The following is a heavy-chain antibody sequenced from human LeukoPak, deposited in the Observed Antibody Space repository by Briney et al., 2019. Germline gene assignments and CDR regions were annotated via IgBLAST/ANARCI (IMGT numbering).Heavy chain of an antibody. Sequence: GGSLRLSCAASGFTFSSYGMHWVRQAPVKGLEWVAVISYDGSNKYYADSVKGRFTISRDNSKNTLCLQMNSLRAEDTAVYYCAKDKRKYSGYDYRGYYFDYWGQGTLVTVSS. CDR3: AKDKRKYSGYDYRGYYFDY. D-gene: IGHD5-12*01. J-gene: IGHJ4*02. CDR2: ISYDGSNK. V-gene: IGHV3-30*18. CDR1: GFTFSSYG.